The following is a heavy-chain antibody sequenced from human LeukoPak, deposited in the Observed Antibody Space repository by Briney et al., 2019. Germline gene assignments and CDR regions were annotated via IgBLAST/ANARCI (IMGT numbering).Heavy chain of an antibody. CDR3: ARHGGIDGYTTTCNWFDP. V-gene: IGHV5-51*01. CDR2: IYPGDSDT. CDR1: GYRFTSYW. Sequence: GESLQISCEGSGYRFTSYWIGWVRQVPGKGLEWMGIIYPGDSDTRYSPSFQGQVTISADKSISTAYLQWSSLKASDTAMYYCARHGGIDGYTTTCNWFDPWGQGTLVTVSS. J-gene: IGHJ5*02. D-gene: IGHD5-24*01.